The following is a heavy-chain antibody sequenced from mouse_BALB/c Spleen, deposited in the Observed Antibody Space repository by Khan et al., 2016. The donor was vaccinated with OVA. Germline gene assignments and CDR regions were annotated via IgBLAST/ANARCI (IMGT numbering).Heavy chain of an antibody. CDR1: GFTFNTYA. D-gene: IGHD3-1*01. Sequence: EVQLVESGGGLVQPKGSLKLACAASGFTFNTYAMNWVLQAPGKGLEWVARISNQINNYSTYYAESVKDRFTISRDDSQTILYLQMSNLKTEDTAMYYCVRSSGYYFDYWGQGTTLTVSS. CDR3: VRSSGYYFDY. CDR2: ISNQINNYST. J-gene: IGHJ2*01. V-gene: IGHV10-1*02.